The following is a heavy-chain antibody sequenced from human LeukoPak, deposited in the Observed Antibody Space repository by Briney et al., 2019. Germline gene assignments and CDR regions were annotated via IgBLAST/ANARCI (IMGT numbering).Heavy chain of an antibody. CDR1: GFSVTNNY. CDR2: FYVGGAT. Sequence: SGGSLRLSCAVSGFSVTNNYMSWVRQAPGKGLEWASVFYVGGATYYADSVKGRFTISRDNSENTLYLQMKSLRAEDTAVYYCARGDGYNFFDYWGQGTLVTVSS. V-gene: IGHV3-53*01. CDR3: ARGDGYNFFDY. D-gene: IGHD5-24*01. J-gene: IGHJ4*02.